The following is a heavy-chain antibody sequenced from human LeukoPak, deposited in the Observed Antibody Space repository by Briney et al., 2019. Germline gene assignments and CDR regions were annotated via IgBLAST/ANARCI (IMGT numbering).Heavy chain of an antibody. J-gene: IGHJ4*02. CDR2: ISGSGGST. CDR1: GFTFSSYS. V-gene: IGHV3-23*01. CDR3: AKDAQPSTVTTFCFED. D-gene: IGHD4-17*01. Sequence: GGSLRLSCAASGFTFSSYSMNWVRQAPGKGLEWVSAISGSGGSTYYADSVKGRFTISRDNSKNTLYLQMNSLRAEDTAVYYCAKDAQPSTVTTFCFEDWGQGTLVTVSS.